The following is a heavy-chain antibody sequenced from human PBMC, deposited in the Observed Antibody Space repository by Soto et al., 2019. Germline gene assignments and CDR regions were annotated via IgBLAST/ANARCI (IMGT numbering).Heavy chain of an antibody. CDR1: GAALNSGNYY. CDR3: ARLRIATNNYKWFDP. D-gene: IGHD2-21*01. Sequence: SETLSLTCSVSGAALNSGNYYWSWIRQVPGKGLEWIGHIYVTGAVDYNPSLRDRITISQDTSERQFSLNLRLVTAADAAVYYCARLRIATNNYKWFDPWGQGTLVTVSS. J-gene: IGHJ5*02. CDR2: IYVTGAV. V-gene: IGHV4-31*03.